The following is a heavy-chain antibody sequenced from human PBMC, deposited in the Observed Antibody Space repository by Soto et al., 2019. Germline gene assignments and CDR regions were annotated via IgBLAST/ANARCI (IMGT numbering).Heavy chain of an antibody. CDR3: AKAPSPCSGGSCYVDY. J-gene: IGHJ4*02. V-gene: IGHV3-30*18. CDR2: ISYDGSNK. D-gene: IGHD2-15*01. Sequence: GGSLRLSCAASGFTFSSYGMYWVRQAPGKGLEWGAVISYDGSNKYYADSVKGRFTTSRDNSKNTLYLQMNSLRAEDTAVYYCAKAPSPCSGGSCYVDYWGQGTLVTVSS. CDR1: GFTFSSYG.